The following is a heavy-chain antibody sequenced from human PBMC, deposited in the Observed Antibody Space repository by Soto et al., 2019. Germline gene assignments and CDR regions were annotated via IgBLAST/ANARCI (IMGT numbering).Heavy chain of an antibody. D-gene: IGHD3-3*01. V-gene: IGHV3-33*05. CDR3: ARDFWRDSYKYFDY. J-gene: IGHJ4*02. CDR2: IQNDGSNK. CDR1: GFTFSTYG. Sequence: GGSLRLSCAASGFTFSTYGMHWVRQAPGKGLEWVAVIQNDGSNKHYADSVKGRFTMSRDNSKNTLFLQMNSLRDDDTAVYYCARDFWRDSYKYFDYWGQGTLVTVSS.